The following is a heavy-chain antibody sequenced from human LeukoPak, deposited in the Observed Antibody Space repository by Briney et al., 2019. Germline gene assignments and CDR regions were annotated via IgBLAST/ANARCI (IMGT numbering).Heavy chain of an antibody. CDR1: GYTFTSYD. J-gene: IGHJ4*02. CDR2: MNPNSGNT. CDR3: ARGSSSSWYRLHDY. Sequence: ASVKVSCKASGYTFTSYDINWVRQATGQGLEWMGWMNPNSGNTGYAQKFQGRVTMTRNTSISTAYMELSSLRSEDTAVYYCARGSSSSWYRLHDYWGQGTLVTVSS. V-gene: IGHV1-8*01. D-gene: IGHD6-13*01.